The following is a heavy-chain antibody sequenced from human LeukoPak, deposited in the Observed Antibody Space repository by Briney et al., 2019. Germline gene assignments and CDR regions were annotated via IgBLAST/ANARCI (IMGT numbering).Heavy chain of an antibody. D-gene: IGHD3-22*01. V-gene: IGHV1-69*05. Sequence: ASVRVSCKVSGDTLSELSMHWVRQAPGQGLEWMGGIIPIFGTANYEQKLQGRVTIPTDESTSTAYMELISLRSEDTAVYYCARDYDDSSGYYYYWVQGTLVTVSS. CDR2: IIPIFGTA. CDR3: ARDYDDSSGYYYY. CDR1: GDTLSELS. J-gene: IGHJ4*02.